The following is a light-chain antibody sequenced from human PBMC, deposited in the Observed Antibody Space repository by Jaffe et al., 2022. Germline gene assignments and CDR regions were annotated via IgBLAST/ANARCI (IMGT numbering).Light chain of an antibody. CDR1: QSVLYRSNSKNY. V-gene: IGKV4-1*01. Sequence: DIVMTQSPDSLAVSLGERATINCKSSQSVLYRSNSKNYLAWYQQKPGQPPKLLIYWASTRESGVPDRFSGSGSGTDFTLTISSLQAEDVAVYYCQQYYSTLMYTFGQGTKLEIK. CDR2: WAS. CDR3: QQYYSTLMYT. J-gene: IGKJ2*01.